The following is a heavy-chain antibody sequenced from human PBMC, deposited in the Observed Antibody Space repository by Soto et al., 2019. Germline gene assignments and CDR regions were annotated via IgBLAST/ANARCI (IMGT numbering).Heavy chain of an antibody. CDR2: INHTGGT. D-gene: IGHD2-2*01. J-gene: IGHJ6*02. V-gene: IGHV4-34*10. CDR1: GGSVNGYY. Sequence: SETLSLTCAVYGGSVNGYYWNWIRQPPGKGLEWIGEINHTGGTHYNPSLKSRVTMSVDTSKNQFSLRLSSVTAADTAVYYCARERGEYCSSTSCYYYYGMDVWGQGTTVTVSS. CDR3: ARERGEYCSSTSCYYYYGMDV.